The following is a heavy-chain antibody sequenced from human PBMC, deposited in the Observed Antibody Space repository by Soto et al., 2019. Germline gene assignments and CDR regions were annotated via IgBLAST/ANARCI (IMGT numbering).Heavy chain of an antibody. CDR2: IYSGGST. J-gene: IGHJ6*02. Sequence: EVQLVESGGGLVQPGGSLRLSCAASGFTVSSNYMSWVRQAPGKGLEWVSVIYSGGSTYYADSVKGRFTISRDNSKNTLYLQMNSLRAEDTAVYYCARRGYLTGGYYYYYGMDVWGQGTTVTVSS. CDR1: GFTVSSNY. D-gene: IGHD2-15*01. CDR3: ARRGYLTGGYYYYYGMDV. V-gene: IGHV3-66*01.